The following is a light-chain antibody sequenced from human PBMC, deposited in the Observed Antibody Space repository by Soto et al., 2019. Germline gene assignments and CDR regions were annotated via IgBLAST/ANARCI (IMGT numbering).Light chain of an antibody. J-gene: IGLJ1*01. CDR2: LEGSGSY. V-gene: IGLV4-60*02. Sequence: QLVLTQSSSASASLGSSVSLTCTLSSGHSSYIIAWHQQQPGKAPRYLMKLEGSGSYNKGSGVPDRFSGSSSGADRYLTISNLQFEDEADYYCDTWDSNTYVFGTGTQLTVL. CDR1: SGHSSYI. CDR3: DTWDSNTYV.